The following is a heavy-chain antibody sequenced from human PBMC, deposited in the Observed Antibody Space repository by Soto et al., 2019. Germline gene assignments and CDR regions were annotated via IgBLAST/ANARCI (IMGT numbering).Heavy chain of an antibody. J-gene: IGHJ5*02. CDR1: GFTFSSYA. CDR3: AKDIGYCSGGSCPFDP. Sequence: GGSLRLSCAASGFTFSSYAMSWVRQAPGKGLEWVSAISGSGGSTYYADSVKGRFTISRDNSKNTLYLQMNSLRAEDTAVYYCAKDIGYCSGGSCPFDPWGQGTLVTVSS. D-gene: IGHD2-15*01. V-gene: IGHV3-23*01. CDR2: ISGSGGST.